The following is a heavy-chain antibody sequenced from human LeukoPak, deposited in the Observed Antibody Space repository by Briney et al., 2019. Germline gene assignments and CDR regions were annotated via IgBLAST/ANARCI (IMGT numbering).Heavy chain of an antibody. CDR1: GFTFSSYS. CDR3: ATSIVVVPAAAFDI. D-gene: IGHD2-2*01. Sequence: GGSLRLSCAASGFTFSSYSMNWVRQAPGKGLEWVSSISSSSSYIYYADSENGRFTISRDSAKNSLYLQMNSLRAEDTAVYYCATSIVVVPAAAFDIWGQGTMVTVSS. CDR2: ISSSSSYI. V-gene: IGHV3-21*01. J-gene: IGHJ3*02.